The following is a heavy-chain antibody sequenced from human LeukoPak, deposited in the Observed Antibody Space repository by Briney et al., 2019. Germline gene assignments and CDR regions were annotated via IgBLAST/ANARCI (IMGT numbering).Heavy chain of an antibody. CDR1: GFTFSSYW. CDR3: AKIPVGYLIGY. V-gene: IGHV3-23*01. J-gene: IGHJ4*02. CDR2: ISGSGGST. D-gene: IGHD6-13*01. Sequence: GGSLRLSCAASGFTFSSYWMSWVRQAPGKGLEWVSAISGSGGSTYYADSVKGRFTISRDNSKNTLYLQMNSLRAEDTAVYYCAKIPVGYLIGYWGQGTLVTVSS.